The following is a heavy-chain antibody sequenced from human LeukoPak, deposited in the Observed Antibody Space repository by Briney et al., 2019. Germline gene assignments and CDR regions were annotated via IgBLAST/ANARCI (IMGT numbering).Heavy chain of an antibody. CDR1: GGSISSSSYY. V-gene: IGHV4-30-2*01. CDR2: IYHSGST. Sequence: SETLSLTCTVSGGSISSSSYYWSWIRQPPGKGLEWIGYIYHSGSTYYNPSLKSRVTISVDRSKNQFSLKLSSVTAADTAVYYCARDLYSDVNHFDYWGQGTLVTVYS. CDR3: ARDLYSDVNHFDY. D-gene: IGHD4-17*01. J-gene: IGHJ4*02.